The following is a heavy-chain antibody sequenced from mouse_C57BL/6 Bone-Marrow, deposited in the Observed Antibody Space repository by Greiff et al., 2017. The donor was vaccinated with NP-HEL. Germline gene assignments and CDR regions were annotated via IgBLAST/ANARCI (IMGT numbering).Heavy chain of an antibody. Sequence: EVQLQQSGPELVKPGASVKISCKASGYTFTDYYMNWVKQSHGKSLEWIGDINPNNGGTSYNQKFKGKATLTVDKSSSTAYMELRSLTSEDSAVYYCAKEGAYYSNYPFAYWGQGTLVTVSA. J-gene: IGHJ3*01. CDR2: INPNNGGT. CDR1: GYTFTDYY. CDR3: AKEGAYYSNYPFAY. D-gene: IGHD2-5*01. V-gene: IGHV1-26*01.